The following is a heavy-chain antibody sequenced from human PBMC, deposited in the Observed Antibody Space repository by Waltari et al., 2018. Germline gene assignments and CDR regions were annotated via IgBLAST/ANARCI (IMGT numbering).Heavy chain of an antibody. D-gene: IGHD2-8*01. Sequence: EVQLVESGGGLVQPGGSLRLSCAASGFTFSSYWMHWVRQVPGKGLVWVSRINSDGSSTSYADSVKGRFTISRDNTKNTLYLQMNSLRAEDTAVYYCARDLGFPVYHGMDVWGQGTTVTVSS. CDR3: ARDLGFPVYHGMDV. CDR2: INSDGSST. V-gene: IGHV3-74*01. J-gene: IGHJ6*02. CDR1: GFTFSSYW.